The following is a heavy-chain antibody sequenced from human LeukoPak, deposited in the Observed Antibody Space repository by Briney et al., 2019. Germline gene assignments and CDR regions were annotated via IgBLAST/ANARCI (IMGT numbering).Heavy chain of an antibody. V-gene: IGHV4-34*01. D-gene: IGHD3-22*01. CDR3: ARGKGDLTMIAMIVTAVEFYFDR. Sequence: SETLSLTCAVYGGSFSDYDWTWIRQPPGKGLERIGEINHGGNTKYNPSLKSRVTISLDTSKNQFSLKLSSVTAADTAVYYCARGKGDLTMIAMIVTAVEFYFDRWGRGSVVTVSS. CDR1: GGSFSDYD. CDR2: INHGGNT. J-gene: IGHJ4*02.